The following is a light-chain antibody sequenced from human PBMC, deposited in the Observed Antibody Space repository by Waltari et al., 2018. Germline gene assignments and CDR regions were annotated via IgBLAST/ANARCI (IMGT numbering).Light chain of an antibody. CDR3: ATWDDRLTGVL. J-gene: IGLJ3*02. V-gene: IGLV1-44*01. CDR2: SNN. Sequence: QSVLTQPPSASGTPGQRVPISCSGGSPKYGCKVFPWYQRLPGTAPRLLIYSNNQRPSGVPDRFSGSKSGTSASLAISGLQPDDEADYYCATWDDRLTGVLFGGGTKVTVL. CDR1: SPKYGCKV.